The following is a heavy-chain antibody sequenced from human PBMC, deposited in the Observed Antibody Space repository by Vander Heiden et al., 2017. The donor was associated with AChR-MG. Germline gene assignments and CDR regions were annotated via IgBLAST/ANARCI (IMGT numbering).Heavy chain of an antibody. D-gene: IGHD3-3*01. CDR2: ISGSGGST. V-gene: IGHV3-23*01. Sequence: EVQLLESGGGLVQPGGSLRRSCAASGSTFSSYAMSWVRQAPGKGLEWVSAISGSGGSTYYADSVKGRFTISRDNSKNTLYLQMNSLRAEDTAVYYCAGGGLRFLEWTNWFDPWGQGTLVTVSS. CDR3: AGGGLRFLEWTNWFDP. CDR1: GSTFSSYA. J-gene: IGHJ5*02.